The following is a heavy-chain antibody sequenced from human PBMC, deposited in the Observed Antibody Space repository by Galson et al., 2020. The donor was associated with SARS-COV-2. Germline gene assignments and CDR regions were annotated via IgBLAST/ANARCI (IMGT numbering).Heavy chain of an antibody. CDR3: ARVATRMVVATLDN. CDR1: GLTFSNYA. V-gene: IGHV3-23*01. J-gene: IGHJ4*02. D-gene: IGHD5-12*01. Sequence: TGGSLRLSCAASGLTFSNYAMTWVRQAPGTGLEWVSTISAGGGTTFYADSVKGRFTISRDNSMNTLLLRRSGLRADDTAVYYCARVATRMVVATLDNWGQGVLVTVSS. CDR2: ISAGGGTT.